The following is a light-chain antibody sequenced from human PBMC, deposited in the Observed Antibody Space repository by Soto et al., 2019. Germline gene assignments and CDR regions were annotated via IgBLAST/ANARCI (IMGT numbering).Light chain of an antibody. Sequence: EIVLTQSPATLSLSPGERATLSCRASQSVSSSLGWYQQKPGQAPRLLIYDASNRATGIPARFSGSGSGTDFTLTISSLEPEDFAVYYCQQRSNWITFGQGTRLENK. CDR2: DAS. CDR1: QSVSSS. CDR3: QQRSNWIT. V-gene: IGKV3-11*01. J-gene: IGKJ5*01.